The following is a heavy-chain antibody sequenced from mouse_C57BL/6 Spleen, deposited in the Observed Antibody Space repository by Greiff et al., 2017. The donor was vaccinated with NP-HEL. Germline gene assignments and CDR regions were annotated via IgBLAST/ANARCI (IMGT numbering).Heavy chain of an antibody. J-gene: IGHJ2*01. V-gene: IGHV1-76*01. CDR3: AREDYY. Sequence: QVQLQQSGAELVRPGASVKLSCKASGYTFTDYYINWVKQRPGQGLEWIARIYPGSGNTYYNEKFKGKATLTAEKSSSTAYMQLSSLTSEDSAVYFCAREDYYWGQGTTLTVSS. CDR1: GYTFTDYY. CDR2: IYPGSGNT.